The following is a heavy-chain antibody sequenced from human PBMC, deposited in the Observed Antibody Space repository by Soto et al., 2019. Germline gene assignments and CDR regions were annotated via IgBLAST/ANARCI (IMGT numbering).Heavy chain of an antibody. Sequence: QVRLLQSGAEVKKSGASVKVSCKASGYTFTAYYIHWVRQAPGQGLEWMGGINPDTGGTDYAQKFEDWVTMTRDTSITTAYLKLTSLQLNVTALYYCARAVSRDGSSWYRGAYDSWGQGTLVTVSS. CDR3: ARAVSRDGSSWYRGAYDS. D-gene: IGHD6-13*01. V-gene: IGHV1-2*04. CDR2: INPDTGGT. CDR1: GYTFTAYY. J-gene: IGHJ4*02.